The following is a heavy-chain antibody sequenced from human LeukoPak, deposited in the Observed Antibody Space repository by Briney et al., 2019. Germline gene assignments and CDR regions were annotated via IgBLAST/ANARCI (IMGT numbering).Heavy chain of an antibody. CDR1: GYTFTGYY. V-gene: IGHV1-2*02. CDR3: ARGITAAVHY. CDR2: INPNSGGT. Sequence: ASVKVSCKASGYTFTGYYMHWVRQAPGQGLEWMGWINPNSGGTNYAQKFQGRVTMTRNTSISTAYMELSSLRSEDTAVYYCARGITAAVHYRGQGTLVTVSS. J-gene: IGHJ4*02. D-gene: IGHD6-13*01.